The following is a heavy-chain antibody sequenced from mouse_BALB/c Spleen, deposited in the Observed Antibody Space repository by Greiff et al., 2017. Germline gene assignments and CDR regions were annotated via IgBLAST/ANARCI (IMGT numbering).Heavy chain of an antibody. CDR2: ISSGGSYT. J-gene: IGHJ4*01. Sequence: DVKLVESGGGLVKPGGSLKLSCAASGFTFSSYAMSWVRQSPEKRLEWVAEISSGGSYTYYPDTVTGRFTISRDNAKNTLYLEMSSLRSEDTAMYYCARDDYDLYYAMDYWGQGTSVTVSS. D-gene: IGHD2-4*01. V-gene: IGHV5-9-4*01. CDR1: GFTFSSYA. CDR3: ARDDYDLYYAMDY.